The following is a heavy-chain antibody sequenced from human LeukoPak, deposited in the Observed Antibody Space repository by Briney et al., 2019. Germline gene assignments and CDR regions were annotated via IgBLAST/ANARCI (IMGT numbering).Heavy chain of an antibody. CDR2: INAGNGNT. Sequence: ASVKVSCKASGYTFTSYAMHWVRQAPGQRLEWMGWINAGNGNTKYSQKFQGRVTITRDASASTAYMELSSPRAEDTAVYYCARDVDTAMVLQLDYWGQGTLVTVSS. CDR3: ARDVDTAMVLQLDY. D-gene: IGHD5-18*01. CDR1: GYTFTSYA. J-gene: IGHJ4*02. V-gene: IGHV1-3*01.